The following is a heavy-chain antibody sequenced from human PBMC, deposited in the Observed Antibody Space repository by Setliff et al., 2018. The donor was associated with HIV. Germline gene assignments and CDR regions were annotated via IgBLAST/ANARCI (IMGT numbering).Heavy chain of an antibody. Sequence: PGGSLRLSCAASGFTFTNAWMSWVRQAPGKGLEWVAAVSYDGSKTYYADSVKGRFTLSRDNSNSTLYLQMSSLRAEDTAVYYCARDPGRYNGMDVWGQGTTVTVSS. J-gene: IGHJ6*02. CDR2: VSYDGSKT. D-gene: IGHD1-20*01. CDR1: GFTFTNAW. CDR3: ARDPGRYNGMDV. V-gene: IGHV3-30*03.